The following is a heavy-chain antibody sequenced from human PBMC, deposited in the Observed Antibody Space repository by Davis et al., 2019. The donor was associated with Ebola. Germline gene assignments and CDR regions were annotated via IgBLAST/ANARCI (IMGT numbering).Heavy chain of an antibody. CDR1: GGSVSSGSYY. V-gene: IGHV4-61*01. CDR2: VHYSGST. CDR3: ARGGVNWFDP. J-gene: IGHJ5*02. Sequence: SETLSLTCTVSGGSVSSGSYYWSWIRQPPGKGLDWIGYVHYSGSTNYNPSLKSQLSMSVDTSKNQFSLKLSSVSAADAAIYYCARGGVNWFDPWGQGILVTVSS.